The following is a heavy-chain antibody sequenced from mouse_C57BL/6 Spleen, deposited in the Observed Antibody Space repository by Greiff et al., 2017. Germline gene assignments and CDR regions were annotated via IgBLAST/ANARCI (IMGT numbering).Heavy chain of an antibody. Sequence: EVKLVESEGGLVQPGSSMKLSCTASGFTFSDYYMAWVRQVPEKGLEWVANINYDGSSTYYLDSLKSRFIISRDNAKNILYLQMSSLKSEDTATYDCARVFTPGLYFDVWGTGTTVTVSS. CDR1: GFTFSDYY. V-gene: IGHV5-16*01. J-gene: IGHJ1*03. CDR3: ARVFTPGLYFDV. D-gene: IGHD3-1*01. CDR2: INYDGSST.